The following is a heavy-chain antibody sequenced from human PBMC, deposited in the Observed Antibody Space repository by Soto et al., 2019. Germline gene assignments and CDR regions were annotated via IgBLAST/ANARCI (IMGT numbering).Heavy chain of an antibody. CDR1: GFSLSTGELG. CDR3: ARRGPEYCSGGSCFDN. J-gene: IGHJ4*02. Sequence: QITLKESGPTLVNPTQTLTLTCTFSGFSLSTGELGVGWIRQPPGKALEWLALSYWDDDKRYSPSLKNRLTITKDTSKNQVVLTMTNMDPVDTATYYCARRGPEYCSGGSCFDNWGQGTLVTVSS. V-gene: IGHV2-5*02. CDR2: SYWDDDK. D-gene: IGHD2-15*01.